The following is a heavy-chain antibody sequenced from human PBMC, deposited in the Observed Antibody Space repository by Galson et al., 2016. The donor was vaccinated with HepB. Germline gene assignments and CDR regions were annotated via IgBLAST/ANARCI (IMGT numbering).Heavy chain of an antibody. V-gene: IGHV3-7*01. Sequence: SLRLSCAASGFTFTDYWMVWVRQAPGKGLEYVANVNRDGSGTNYMDSAKGRFTISRDNARNSVGLQINSLRPEDTGLYYCPSGCTSGIWGRGTMVTVSS. CDR1: GFTFTDYW. CDR3: PSGCTSGI. D-gene: IGHD1-26*01. CDR2: VNRDGSGT. J-gene: IGHJ3*02.